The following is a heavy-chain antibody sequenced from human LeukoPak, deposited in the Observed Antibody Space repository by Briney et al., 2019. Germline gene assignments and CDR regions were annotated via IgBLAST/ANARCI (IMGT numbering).Heavy chain of an antibody. D-gene: IGHD4-17*01. CDR3: ARGKNYGDYYD. J-gene: IGHJ4*02. CDR1: GGSISSGSYY. CDR2: IYTSGST. Sequence: SQTLSLTCTVSGGSISSGSYYWSWIRQPAGKGLEWIGRIYTSGSTNYNPSLKSRVTISVDTSKNQFSLKLSSVTAADTAVYYCARGKNYGDYYDWGQGTLVTVSS. V-gene: IGHV4-61*02.